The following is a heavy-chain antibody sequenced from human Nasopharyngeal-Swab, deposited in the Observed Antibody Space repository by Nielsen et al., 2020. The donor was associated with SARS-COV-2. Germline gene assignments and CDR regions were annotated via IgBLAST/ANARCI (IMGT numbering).Heavy chain of an antibody. CDR1: GFTFSSYA. J-gene: IGHJ5*02. CDR3: VKPVHITMVRGVMSGPNWFDP. V-gene: IGHV3-64D*06. D-gene: IGHD3-10*01. CDR2: ISSNGGST. Sequence: GGSLRLSCSASGFTFSSYAMHWVRQAPGKGLEYVSAISSNGGSTYYADSVKGRFTISRDNSKNTLHLQMSSLRAEDTAVYYCVKPVHITMVRGVMSGPNWFDPWGQGTLVTVSS.